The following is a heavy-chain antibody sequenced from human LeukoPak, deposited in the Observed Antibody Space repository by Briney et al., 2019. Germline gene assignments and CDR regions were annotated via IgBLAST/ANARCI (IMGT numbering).Heavy chain of an antibody. CDR3: ASFASNLNGLDY. J-gene: IGHJ4*02. D-gene: IGHD2-2*01. CDR2: INHSGST. V-gene: IGHV4-34*01. CDR1: GGSFSGYY. Sequence: SETLSLTCAVYGGSFSGYYWSWIRQPPGKGLEWIGEINHSGSTNYNPSLKSRVTISVDTSKNQFSLKLSSVTAADTAVYYCASFASNLNGLDYWGQGTLVTVSS.